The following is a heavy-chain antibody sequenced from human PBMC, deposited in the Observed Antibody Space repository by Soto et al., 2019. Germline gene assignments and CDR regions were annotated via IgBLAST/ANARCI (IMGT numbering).Heavy chain of an antibody. D-gene: IGHD6-19*01. V-gene: IGHV4-31*01. CDR2: IYYRGST. CDR3: AWDARGSGMLNNCIC. CDR1: GGSISSGGYY. J-gene: IGHJ4*02. Sequence: QVQLQESGPGLVKPSQTLSLTCTVSGGSISSGGYYWSWIRQHPGKGLEWIGYIYYRGSTYYNPSIKRQLTIXXEXSXIQFAPKLSSVTDTATAVYHCAWDARGSGMLNNCICRGQGSLMTV.